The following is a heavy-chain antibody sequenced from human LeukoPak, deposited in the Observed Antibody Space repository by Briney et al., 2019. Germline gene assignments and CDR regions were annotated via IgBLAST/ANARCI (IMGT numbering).Heavy chain of an antibody. J-gene: IGHJ4*02. CDR2: ISAYNGNT. V-gene: IGHV1-18*01. Sequence: ASVKVSCTASGYTFTSYGISWVRQAPGQGLEWMGWISAYNGNTNYAQKLQGRVTMTTDTSTSTAYMELRSLRSDDTAVYYCARDVYDILTGYNPCGYWGQGTLVTVSS. D-gene: IGHD3-9*01. CDR1: GYTFTSYG. CDR3: ARDVYDILTGYNPCGY.